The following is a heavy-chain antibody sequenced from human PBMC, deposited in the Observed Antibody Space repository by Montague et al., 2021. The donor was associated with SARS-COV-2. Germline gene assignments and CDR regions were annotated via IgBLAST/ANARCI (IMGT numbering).Heavy chain of an antibody. CDR2: IDWDDDT. D-gene: IGHD6-19*01. Sequence: PALVKPTQTLTLTCTFSGFSVSTSGLCVSWTRQPPGKVLEWLALIDWDDDTYYSTSLKTRLAISEDTSKNQVVLTMTDMDPVDTGTYYCARIPEYSSGGGPDWYFDLWGRGTLVTVSS. J-gene: IGHJ2*01. CDR3: ARIPEYSSGGGPDWYFDL. V-gene: IGHV2-70*01. CDR1: GFSVSTSGLC.